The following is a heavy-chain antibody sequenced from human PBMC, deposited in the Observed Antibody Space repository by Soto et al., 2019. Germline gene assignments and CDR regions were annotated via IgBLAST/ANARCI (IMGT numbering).Heavy chain of an antibody. J-gene: IGHJ5*02. Sequence: GASAKVSCKAPGGTYSCSSSSWVRQSTGKGLEWMGGIIPIFGTANYTQKFQGRVTITADESTSTAYMELSSLRSEDTVVYYCARVTDSSGYYSAWGQGTLVTVSS. D-gene: IGHD3-22*01. CDR3: ARVTDSSGYYSA. V-gene: IGHV1-69*13. CDR2: IIPIFGTA. CDR1: GGTYSCSS.